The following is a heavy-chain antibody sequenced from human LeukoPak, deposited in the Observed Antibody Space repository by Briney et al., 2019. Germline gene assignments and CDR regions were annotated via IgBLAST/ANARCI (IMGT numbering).Heavy chain of an antibody. J-gene: IGHJ3*02. CDR3: ARRFRTSASGILHHDAYDI. CDR1: GGSITDHF. CDR2: IYGSP. V-gene: IGHV4-4*09. Sequence: PSETLSLTCTVSGGSITDHFWGWIRHTPGMGLEWIGHIYGSPTYNPSLKSRVTISDDTSENQIFLQMTSVTAAGTAIYYCARRFRTSASGILHHDAYDIWGPGTEVIVSS. D-gene: IGHD3-10*01.